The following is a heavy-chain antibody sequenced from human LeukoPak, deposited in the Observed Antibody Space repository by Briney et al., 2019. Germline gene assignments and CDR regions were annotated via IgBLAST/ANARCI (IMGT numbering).Heavy chain of an antibody. Sequence: GGSLRLSCAASGFTFSSYWIHWVRQAPGKGLVWVSRINSDGSNTNYADSVKGRFTISRDNAKNTLYLQMNSLRAEDTAVYYCARDWCSGGNCYQYYFDYWGQGTLVTVSS. CDR2: INSDGSNT. CDR1: GFTFSSYW. J-gene: IGHJ4*02. D-gene: IGHD2-15*01. CDR3: ARDWCSGGNCYQYYFDY. V-gene: IGHV3-74*01.